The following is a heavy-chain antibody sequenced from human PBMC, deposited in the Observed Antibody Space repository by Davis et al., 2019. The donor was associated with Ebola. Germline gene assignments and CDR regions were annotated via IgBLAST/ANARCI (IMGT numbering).Heavy chain of an antibody. D-gene: IGHD3/OR15-3a*01. CDR1: GFSLRSYG. Sequence: GESLKISCVASGFSLRSYGMQWVRQAPSKGLEWVAYIRFDGSIGHYADSVKGRFSISRDNSENTLYLEMKSLRVEDTAVYFCVRDLVGLSWGQGTLVTVSS. CDR2: IRFDGSIG. V-gene: IGHV3-30*02. J-gene: IGHJ4*02. CDR3: VRDLVGLS.